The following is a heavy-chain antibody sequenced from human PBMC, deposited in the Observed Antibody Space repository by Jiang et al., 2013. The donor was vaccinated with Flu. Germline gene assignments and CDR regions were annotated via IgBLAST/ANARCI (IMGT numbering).Heavy chain of an antibody. D-gene: IGHD2-15*01. V-gene: IGHV7-4-1*02. Sequence: VRQAPGQGLEWMGWINTNTGNPTYAQGFTGRFVFSLDTSVSTAYLEISSLKAEDTAAYYCARDGRRCTGDSCYTYFDYWGQGTLVSVSS. CDR2: INTNTGNP. J-gene: IGHJ4*02. CDR3: ARDGRRCTGDSCYTYFDY.